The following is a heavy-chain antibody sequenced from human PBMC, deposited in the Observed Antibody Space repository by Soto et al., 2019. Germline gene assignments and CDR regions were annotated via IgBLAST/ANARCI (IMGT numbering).Heavy chain of an antibody. D-gene: IGHD2-15*01. CDR1: GFTFSSYS. V-gene: IGHV3-21*01. Sequence: GGSLRLSCAASGFTFSSYSMNWVRQAPGKGLEWVSSISSSSSYIYYADSVKGRFTISRDDAKNSLYLQMNSLRAEDTAVYYCARDGCSGGSCYSGYYYYGMDVWDQGTTVTVSS. CDR2: ISSSSSYI. J-gene: IGHJ6*02. CDR3: ARDGCSGGSCYSGYYYYGMDV.